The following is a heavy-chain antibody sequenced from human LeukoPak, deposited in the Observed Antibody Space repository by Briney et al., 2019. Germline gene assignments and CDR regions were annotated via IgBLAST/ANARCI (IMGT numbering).Heavy chain of an antibody. Sequence: GGSLRLSCAASGFTFSSHWMSWVRQAPGKGLEWVADIKQDGNQKYYVDSVKGRFTISRDNTKNSLYLQMNSLRAEDTAVYCCAREHYDDSGYKFDYWGQGTLVTVSS. CDR1: GFTFSSHW. CDR3: AREHYDDSGYKFDY. J-gene: IGHJ4*02. V-gene: IGHV3-7*01. CDR2: IKQDGNQK. D-gene: IGHD3-22*01.